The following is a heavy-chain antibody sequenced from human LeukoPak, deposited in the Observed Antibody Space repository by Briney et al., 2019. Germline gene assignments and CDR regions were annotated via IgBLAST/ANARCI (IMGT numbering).Heavy chain of an antibody. V-gene: IGHV1-2*02. D-gene: IGHD1-14*01. CDR2: INPNSGGT. CDR3: AKDPPVYSPGPFDY. J-gene: IGHJ4*02. Sequence: ASVKVSCKASGYTFTGYYMHWVRQAPGQGLEWMGWINPNSGGTNYAQKFQGRVTMTRDTSISTAYMELSRLRSDDTAVYYCAKDPPVYSPGPFDYWGQGTLVTVSS. CDR1: GYTFTGYY.